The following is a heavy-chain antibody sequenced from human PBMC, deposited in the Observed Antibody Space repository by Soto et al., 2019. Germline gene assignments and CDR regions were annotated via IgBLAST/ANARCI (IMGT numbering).Heavy chain of an antibody. D-gene: IGHD1-26*01. CDR1: GYFLTALS. CDR3: AHGEGIVKSIVYFDS. Sequence: ASVKVSCKVSGYFLTALSIHWVRQAPGKGLEWMGGFDREDGETIYAQKFQGRVTMTEDTSTDSAYMELSSLTSEDAAIYYCAHGEGIVKSIVYFDSWGQGTLVTVSS. V-gene: IGHV1-24*01. CDR2: FDREDGET. J-gene: IGHJ4*02.